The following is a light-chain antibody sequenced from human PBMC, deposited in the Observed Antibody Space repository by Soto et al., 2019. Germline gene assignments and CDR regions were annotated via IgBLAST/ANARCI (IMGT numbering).Light chain of an antibody. CDR2: EVS. J-gene: IGLJ1*01. CDR1: SGDVGSYNL. V-gene: IGLV2-23*02. CDR3: CSYAGSSTFYV. Sequence: QSVLTQPASVSGSPGQSITISCTGTSGDVGSYNLVSRYQQHPGKAPKLMIYEVSKRPSGVSNRFSGSKSGNTASLTISGLQAEDEADYYCCSYAGSSTFYVFGTGTKVTVL.